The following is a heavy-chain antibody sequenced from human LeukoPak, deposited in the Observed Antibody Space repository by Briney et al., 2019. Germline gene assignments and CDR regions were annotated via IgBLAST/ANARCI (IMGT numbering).Heavy chain of an antibody. CDR3: ARGDYRYYDSTNWFDP. J-gene: IGHJ5*02. CDR2: IYYSGST. D-gene: IGHD3-22*01. CDR1: GFTFSSYW. V-gene: IGHV4-38-2*01. Sequence: GSLRLSCAASGFTFSSYWMHWVRQAPGKGLEWIGSIYYSGSTYYNPSLKSRVTISVDTSKNQFSLKLSSVTAADTAVYYCARGDYRYYDSTNWFDPWGQGTLVTVSS.